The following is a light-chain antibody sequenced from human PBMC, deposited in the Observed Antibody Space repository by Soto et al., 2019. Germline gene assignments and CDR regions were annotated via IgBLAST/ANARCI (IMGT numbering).Light chain of an antibody. J-gene: IGKJ3*01. V-gene: IGKV3-20*01. CDR3: QQYGSSPFT. Sequence: DIVLTQSPGTLSLSPGERATLSCRASQTVSSNNLAWYQQKRGQAPRLLIYGASSRDAAIPDRFRGSGSGTDFTLIISSPAPDDVPVYYYQQYGSSPFTFGPGTPVDIK. CDR1: QTVSSNN. CDR2: GAS.